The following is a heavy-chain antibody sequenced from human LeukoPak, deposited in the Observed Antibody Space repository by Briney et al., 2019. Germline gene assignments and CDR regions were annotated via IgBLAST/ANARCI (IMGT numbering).Heavy chain of an antibody. J-gene: IGHJ4*02. V-gene: IGHV3-23*01. CDR3: AKDVDTAMVTFDY. CDR1: GFTFSRYA. D-gene: IGHD5-18*01. Sequence: PGGSLRLSCAASGFTFSRYAMSWVPQAPAKGLEWVSAITGSGGSTYYAEAVKGRFTITRDNYKNTLYLKMDSLSAEDTAVYSCAKDVDTAMVTFDYWGQGTLVTVSS. CDR2: ITGSGGST.